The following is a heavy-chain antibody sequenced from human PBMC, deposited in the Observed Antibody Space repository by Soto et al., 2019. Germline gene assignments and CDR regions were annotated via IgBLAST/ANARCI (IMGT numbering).Heavy chain of an antibody. CDR1: GGSISSGDYY. Sequence: SETLSLTCTVSGGSISSGDYYWSWIRQPPGKGLEWIGYIYYSGSTYYNPALNNRISLSLDTSQNQFSLKLPSVTAADTAIYYCARSGVTGIVIPSHWFDPWGQGTLVTVSS. V-gene: IGHV4-30-4*01. D-gene: IGHD2-21*02. CDR2: IYYSGST. CDR3: ARSGVTGIVIPSHWFDP. J-gene: IGHJ5*02.